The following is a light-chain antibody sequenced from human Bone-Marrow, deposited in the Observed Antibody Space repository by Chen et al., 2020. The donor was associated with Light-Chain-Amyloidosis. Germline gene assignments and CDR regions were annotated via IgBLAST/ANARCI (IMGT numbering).Light chain of an antibody. CDR1: TPNIGHNS. CDR2: NNS. V-gene: IGLV1-44*01. Sequence: QSVLSQSPPVSGSPGQRLTIPFPGSTPNIGHNSFNWYVQRPGTAPKLLIYNNSQRPSGVPARFSGSKSGASASLAISGRRSEDEAHYYCATWEDSMNGPVFGGGTHLTVL. J-gene: IGLJ3*02. CDR3: ATWEDSMNGPV.